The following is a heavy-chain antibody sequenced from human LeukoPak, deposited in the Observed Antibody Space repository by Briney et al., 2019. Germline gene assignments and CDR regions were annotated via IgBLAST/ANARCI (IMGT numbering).Heavy chain of an antibody. D-gene: IGHD5-18*01. CDR2: INPNSGGT. CDR3: ARALLGYSYGDFDY. J-gene: IGHJ4*02. CDR1: GYTFTGCY. V-gene: IGHV1-2*04. Sequence: ASVKVSCKASGYTFTGCYMHWVRQAPGQGLEWMGWINPNSGGTNYAQKFQGWVTMTRDTSISTAYMELSRLRSDDTAVYYCARALLGYSYGDFDYWGQGTLVTVSS.